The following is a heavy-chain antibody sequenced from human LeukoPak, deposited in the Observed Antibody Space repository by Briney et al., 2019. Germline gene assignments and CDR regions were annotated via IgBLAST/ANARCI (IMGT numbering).Heavy chain of an antibody. CDR1: GFTFGDYA. Sequence: GGSLRLSCTASGFTFGDYAMSWFRQAPGKGLEWVSGINWNGGSTGYADSVKGRFTISRDNAKNSLYLQMNSLRAKDTALYYCARAGYLYYYYYYMDVWGKGTTVTVSS. D-gene: IGHD5-12*01. CDR2: INWNGGST. CDR3: ARAGYLYYYYYYMDV. V-gene: IGHV3-20*04. J-gene: IGHJ6*03.